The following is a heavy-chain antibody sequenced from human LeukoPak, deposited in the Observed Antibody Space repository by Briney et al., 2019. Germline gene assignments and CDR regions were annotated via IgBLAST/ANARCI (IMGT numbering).Heavy chain of an antibody. V-gene: IGHV3-23*01. CDR3: AKGRYDSSGYYFSGHAFDI. D-gene: IGHD3-22*01. CDR1: GFTFSSYA. Sequence: PGGSLRLSCAASGFTFSSYAMSWVRQAPGKGLEWVSAISGSGGSTYYADSVKGRFTISRDNSKNTLYLQMNSLRAEDTAVYYCAKGRYDSSGYYFSGHAFDIWGQGTMVTVS. CDR2: ISGSGGST. J-gene: IGHJ3*02.